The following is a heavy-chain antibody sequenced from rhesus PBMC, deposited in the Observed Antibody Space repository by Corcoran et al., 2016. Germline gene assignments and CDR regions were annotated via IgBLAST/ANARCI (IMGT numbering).Heavy chain of an antibody. CDR1: GYFISSVYD. CDR3: ARRDF. CDR2: INNRGST. Sequence: QVQLQESGSGLVKPSETLSLTCAGSGYFISSVYDWGWIRQPPGKGREYIGYINNRGSTYYNPSLKSRVTISKDTSKNQFSLKLSSVTAADTAVYYCARRDFWGQGVLVTVSS. J-gene: IGHJ5-2*01. V-gene: IGHV4-99*01.